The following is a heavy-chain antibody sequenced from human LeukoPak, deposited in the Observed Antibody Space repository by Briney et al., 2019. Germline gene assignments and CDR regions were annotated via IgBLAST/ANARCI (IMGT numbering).Heavy chain of an antibody. J-gene: IGHJ6*02. Sequence: GXXXXVSCKASGYTFTSYYMHWVRQAPGQGLEWMGIINPSGGSTSYAQKFQGRVTMTRDTSTSTVYMELSSLRSEDTAVYYCASLGEGIAAQDGMDVWGQGTTVTVSS. V-gene: IGHV1-46*01. D-gene: IGHD6-13*01. CDR2: INPSGGST. CDR3: ASLGEGIAAQDGMDV. CDR1: GYTFTSYY.